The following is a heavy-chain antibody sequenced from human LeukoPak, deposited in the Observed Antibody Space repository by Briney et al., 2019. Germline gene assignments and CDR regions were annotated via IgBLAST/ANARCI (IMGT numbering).Heavy chain of an antibody. V-gene: IGHV4-59*11. D-gene: IGHD3-10*01. CDR2: IYYSGST. J-gene: IGHJ6*03. CDR3: ARVAGSGYYYMDV. Sequence: PSETLSLTCTVSGGSISSHYWSWIRQPPGKGLEWIGYIYYSGSTNYNPSLKSRVTISVDTSKNQFSLKLSSVTAADTAVYYCARVAGSGYYYMDVWGKGTTVTVSS. CDR1: GGSISSHY.